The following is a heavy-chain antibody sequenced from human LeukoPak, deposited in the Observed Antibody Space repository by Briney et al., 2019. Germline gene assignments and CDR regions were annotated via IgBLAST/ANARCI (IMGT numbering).Heavy chain of an antibody. CDR1: GFTFSSYA. Sequence: GGSLRLSYAASGFTFSSYAMSWVRQAPGKGLKWVSAISGSGGSTYYADSVKGRFTISRDNSKNTLYLQMNSLRAEDTAVYYCAKDFGIVVVPAAQGCWGQGTLVTVSS. V-gene: IGHV3-23*01. J-gene: IGHJ4*02. D-gene: IGHD2-2*01. CDR3: AKDFGIVVVPAAQGC. CDR2: ISGSGGST.